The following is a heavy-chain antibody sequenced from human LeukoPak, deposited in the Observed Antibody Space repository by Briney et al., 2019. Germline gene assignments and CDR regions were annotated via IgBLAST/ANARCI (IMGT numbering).Heavy chain of an antibody. CDR1: GYIFIDYY. CDR2: INPNSGGT. CDR3: ARGAKGVYYMDV. D-gene: IGHD4/OR15-4a*01. Sequence: ASVKVSCKASGYIFIDYYIHWVRQAPGQGLEWMGWINPNSGGTNYAQKFQGRVTMTRDTSISTAYMELSRLRSDDTAVYYCARGAKGVYYMDVWGKGTTVTVSS. V-gene: IGHV1-2*02. J-gene: IGHJ6*03.